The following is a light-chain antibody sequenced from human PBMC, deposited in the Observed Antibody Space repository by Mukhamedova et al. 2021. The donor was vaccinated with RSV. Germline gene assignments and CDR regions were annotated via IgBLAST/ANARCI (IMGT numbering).Light chain of an antibody. CDR3: QRDET. CDR2: FAS. J-gene: IGKJ1*01. CDR1: SISSPY. V-gene: IGKV3-20*01. Sequence: SISSPYLAWYQHKPGQAPRPLISFASSRATGDPDRFSGSGSGTDFTLTISRLEPEDCAVYYCQRDETVGQGTKGEI.